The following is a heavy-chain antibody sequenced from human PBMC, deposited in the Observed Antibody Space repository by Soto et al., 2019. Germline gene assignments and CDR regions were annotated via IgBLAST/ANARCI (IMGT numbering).Heavy chain of an antibody. J-gene: IGHJ4*02. CDR2: IYSSENT. Sequence: PSETLSLTCTVSGGSVSTNSYSWGWIRQSPGKGLEWIGTIYSSENTYYNPSLLRRVTISVDTSKNDFSLRLSSVTAADTAVYYCASRFPNSRTYVGVFDFWGRGTQVTVSS. CDR3: ASRFPNSRTYVGVFDF. V-gene: IGHV4-39*02. D-gene: IGHD1-26*01. CDR1: GGSVSTNSYS.